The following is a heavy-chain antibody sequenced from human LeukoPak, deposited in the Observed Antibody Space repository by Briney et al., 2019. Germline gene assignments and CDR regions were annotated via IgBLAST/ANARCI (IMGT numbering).Heavy chain of an antibody. CDR2: IYSGGST. CDR1: GFSVSNNY. V-gene: IGHV3-66*02. CDR3: AKDQNWRISSGYPPDY. J-gene: IGHJ4*02. D-gene: IGHD3-22*01. Sequence: GGSLRLSCAASGFSVSNNYMSWVRQAPGKGLEWVSVIYSGGSTFYADSVKGRFTISRDNSKNTLYLQMNSLRAEDTAVYYCAKDQNWRISSGYPPDYWGQGTLVTVSS.